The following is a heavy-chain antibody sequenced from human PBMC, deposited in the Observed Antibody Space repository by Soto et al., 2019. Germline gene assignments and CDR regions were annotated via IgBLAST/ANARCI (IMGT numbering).Heavy chain of an antibody. CDR2: ISGSGGRA. J-gene: IGHJ4*02. Sequence: EVQLLESGGGLVQPGGSLRLSCAASGFTFSSYAMSWVRQAPGKGLEWVSAISGSGGRAYYADSVKGRFTNSRDNPKNPLYLQMNRLRAEDTAVYYCATYSGSYQLQHFDYWGQGTLVTVSS. D-gene: IGHD3-10*01. CDR3: ATYSGSYQLQHFDY. CDR1: GFTFSSYA. V-gene: IGHV3-23*01.